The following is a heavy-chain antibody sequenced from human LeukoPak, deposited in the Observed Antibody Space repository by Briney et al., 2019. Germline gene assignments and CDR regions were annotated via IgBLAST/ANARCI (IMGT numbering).Heavy chain of an antibody. D-gene: IGHD1-1*01. V-gene: IGHV3-9*01. CDR3: AKGWTSEMEYYSDY. CDR1: GFTFDDYA. CDR2: ISWNSGSI. J-gene: IGHJ4*02. Sequence: GGSLRLSCTASGFTFDDYAMHWVRQAPGKGLEWVSGISWNSGSIGYADSVKGRFTISRDNAKNSLYLQMNSLRAEDTALYYCAKGWTSEMEYYSDYWGQGTLVTVSS.